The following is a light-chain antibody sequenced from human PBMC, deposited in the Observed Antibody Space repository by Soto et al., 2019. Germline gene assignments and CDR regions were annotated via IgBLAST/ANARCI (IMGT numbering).Light chain of an antibody. J-gene: IGLJ2*01. CDR2: DVS. Sequence: QSALTQPASVSGSPGQSITISCTGTSSDVGGYNYVSWYQQHQGQAPKLMIYDVSNRPAGVSNRCSGSKSGNTASLTISGLQDEDEDDYYCSSYTSSSILVFGGGTKLTVL. CDR1: SSDVGGYNY. CDR3: SSYTSSSILV. V-gene: IGLV2-14*01.